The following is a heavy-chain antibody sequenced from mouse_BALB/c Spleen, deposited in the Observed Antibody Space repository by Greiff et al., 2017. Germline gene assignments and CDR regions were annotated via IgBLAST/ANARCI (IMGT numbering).Heavy chain of an antibody. CDR3: AREGYYGSSPFAY. Sequence: EVQRVESGGGLVKPGGSLKLSCAASGFTFSSYAMSWVRQSPEKRLEWVAEISSGGSYTYYPDTVTGRFTISRDNAKNTLYLEMSSLRSEDTAMYYCAREGYYGSSPFAYWGQGTLVTVSA. CDR1: GFTFSSYA. D-gene: IGHD1-1*01. J-gene: IGHJ3*01. CDR2: ISSGGSYT. V-gene: IGHV5-9-4*01.